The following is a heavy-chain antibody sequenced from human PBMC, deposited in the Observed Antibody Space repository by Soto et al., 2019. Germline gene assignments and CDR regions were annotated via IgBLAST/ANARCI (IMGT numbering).Heavy chain of an antibody. CDR3: ERDSSGWPPYYYYYGMDV. J-gene: IGHJ6*02. CDR1: GGSISSYY. D-gene: IGHD6-19*01. V-gene: IGHV4-59*01. CDR2: IYYSGST. Sequence: KPSETLSLTCTVSGGSISSYYWSWIRQPQGKGLEWIGYIYYSGSTNYNPSLKSRVTISVDTSKNQFSLKLSSVTAADTAVYYCERDSSGWPPYYYYYGMDVWGQGTTVTVSS.